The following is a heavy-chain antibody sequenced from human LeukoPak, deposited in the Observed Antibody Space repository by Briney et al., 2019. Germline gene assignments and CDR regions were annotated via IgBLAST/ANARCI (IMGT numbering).Heavy chain of an antibody. Sequence: SETLSLTCAVYGGSFSGYYWSWTRQPPGKGLEWIGGINHSGSTNYNPSLKSRVTISVDTSKNQFSLKLSSVTAADTAVYYCARDLVRCGGDCYSFDYWGQGTLVTVSS. D-gene: IGHD2-21*02. CDR3: ARDLVRCGGDCYSFDY. CDR2: INHSGST. CDR1: GGSFSGYY. J-gene: IGHJ4*02. V-gene: IGHV4-34*01.